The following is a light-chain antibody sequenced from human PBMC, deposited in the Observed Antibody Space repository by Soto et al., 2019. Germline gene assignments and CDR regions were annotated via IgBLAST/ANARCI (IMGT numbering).Light chain of an antibody. Sequence: EIVLTQSPATLSLSPWERATLSCRASQSVGGFLAWYQQKSGQAPRLLIYDTSKRATGIPARFSGSGSATDVTLTISSLEPEDFAISHCQPRSTWPPMYTFGQGTKLEIK. CDR3: QPRSTWPPMYT. CDR1: QSVGGF. V-gene: IGKV3-11*01. CDR2: DTS. J-gene: IGKJ2*01.